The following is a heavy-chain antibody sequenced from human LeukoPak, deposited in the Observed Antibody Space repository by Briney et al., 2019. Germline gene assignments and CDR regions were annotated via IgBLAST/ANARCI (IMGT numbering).Heavy chain of an antibody. CDR3: AKSPIAAAHNWFDP. V-gene: IGHV3-30*18. CDR2: ISYDGSNK. D-gene: IGHD6-13*01. Sequence: TGGSLRLSCAASGFTFSSYGMHWVRQAPGKGLEWVAVISYDGSNKYYADSVKGRFTISRDNSKNTLYLQMNSLRAEDTAVYYCAKSPIAAAHNWFDPWGQGTLVTVSS. CDR1: GFTFSSYG. J-gene: IGHJ5*02.